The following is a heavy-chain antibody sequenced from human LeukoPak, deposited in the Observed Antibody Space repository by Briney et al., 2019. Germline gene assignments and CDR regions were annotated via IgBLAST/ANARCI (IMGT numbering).Heavy chain of an antibody. V-gene: IGHV3-48*04. Sequence: GGSLRLSCAASGFTFSSYSMNWVRQAPGKGLEWVSYISSSGSTIYYADSVKGRFTISRDNAKNSLYLQMNSLRAEDTAVYYCAREALARYYFDYWGQGTLVTVSS. CDR3: AREALARYYFDY. CDR2: ISSSGSTI. J-gene: IGHJ4*02. CDR1: GFTFSSYS.